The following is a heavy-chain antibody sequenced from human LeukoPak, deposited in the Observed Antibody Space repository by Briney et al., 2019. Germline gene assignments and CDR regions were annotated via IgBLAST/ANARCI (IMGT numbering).Heavy chain of an antibody. Sequence: SVMVWCKASGYAFTIYGISWVRQAPGEGLEWMGWISAYNGNTNYLQELQGRDTMTPDTSTSTAYMELRSLRSDDTAVYYCARTRTLNQLLFNYWGQRTLVTLST. CDR1: GYAFTIYG. J-gene: IGHJ4*02. CDR3: ARTRTLNQLLFNY. V-gene: IGHV1-18*04. CDR2: ISAYNGNT. D-gene: IGHD2-2*01.